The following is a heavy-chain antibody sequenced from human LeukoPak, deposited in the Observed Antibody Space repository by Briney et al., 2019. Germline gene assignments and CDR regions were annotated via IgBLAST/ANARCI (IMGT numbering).Heavy chain of an antibody. CDR2: ISSSGSSK. J-gene: IGHJ3*02. CDR3: ARGGGNDYKYNAFDI. D-gene: IGHD4-11*01. V-gene: IGHV3-48*03. Sequence: GGSLRLSCAASGFTFSSHEMNWVRQAPGKGLECVSYISSSGSSKYYADSVKGRFTISRDNAKNSLYLQMNSLRAEDTAVYYCARGGGNDYKYNAFDIWGQGTMVTVSS. CDR1: GFTFSSHE.